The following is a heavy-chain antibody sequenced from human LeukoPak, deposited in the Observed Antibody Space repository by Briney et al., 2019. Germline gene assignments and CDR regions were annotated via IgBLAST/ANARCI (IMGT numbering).Heavy chain of an antibody. Sequence: PGGSLRLSCAASGFTFSSYSMNWVRQAPGKGLEWVSSISSSSSYIYYADSVKGRFTISRDNAKNSLFLQMNSLRAEDTAVYSCARGDYYDSESYYNPFDYWGQGTLVTVSS. CDR3: ARGDYYDSESYYNPFDY. CDR2: ISSSSSYI. J-gene: IGHJ4*02. V-gene: IGHV3-21*01. CDR1: GFTFSSYS. D-gene: IGHD3-10*01.